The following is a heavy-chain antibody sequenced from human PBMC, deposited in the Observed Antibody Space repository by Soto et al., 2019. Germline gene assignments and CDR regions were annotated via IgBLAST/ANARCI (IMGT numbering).Heavy chain of an antibody. CDR2: IQTKSNGYAT. V-gene: IGHV3-73*02. CDR1: GSTFSDSA. Sequence: EVQLVESGGALVQPGGSLRLSCAASGSTFSDSAMHWVRLASEKGLEWVGRIQTKSNGYATAYAESVKGRFTISRDESKDTAYLQMNSLKADDTAVYFCTCSVSGDTGLHFWGQGTLVTVSS. J-gene: IGHJ4*02. D-gene: IGHD5-18*01. CDR3: TCSVSGDTGLHF.